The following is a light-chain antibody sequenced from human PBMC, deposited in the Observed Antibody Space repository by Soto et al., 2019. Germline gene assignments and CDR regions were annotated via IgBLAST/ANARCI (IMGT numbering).Light chain of an antibody. CDR2: GAS. J-gene: IGKJ5*01. CDR3: QQSGSSPIT. Sequence: EIVLTQSPGTLSLSPGERATLSCRASQSVSSNYLVWYQQKPGQAPRLLIYGASSRATGIPDRFSGSVSGTDGTITISRLETEDGSVYYCQQSGSSPITFGQGTRLEIK. CDR1: QSVSSNY. V-gene: IGKV3-20*01.